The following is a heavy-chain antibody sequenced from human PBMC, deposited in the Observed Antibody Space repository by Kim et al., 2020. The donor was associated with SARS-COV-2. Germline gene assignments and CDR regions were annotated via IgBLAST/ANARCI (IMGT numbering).Heavy chain of an antibody. CDR3: AKARCSGAYCYSRGFDY. Sequence: GGSLRLSCAASGFTFSSYGMTWVRQAPGKGLEWVSAVAGGGISTNYADSVKGRFTVSRDNSKNTLYLQMNSLRAEDTAVYYCAKARCSGAYCYSRGFDY. V-gene: IGHV3-23*01. CDR1: GFTFSSYG. J-gene: IGHJ4*01. D-gene: IGHD2-15*01. CDR2: VAGGGIST.